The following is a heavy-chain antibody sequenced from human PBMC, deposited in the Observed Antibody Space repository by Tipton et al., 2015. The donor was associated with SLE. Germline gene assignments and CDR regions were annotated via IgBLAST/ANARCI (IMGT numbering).Heavy chain of an antibody. J-gene: IGHJ3*01. D-gene: IGHD5/OR15-5a*01. CDR3: ARERYGVFDV. CDR2: IYYSGST. Sequence: TLSLTCAVYGGSFSGYYWSWIRQPPGKGLEWIGYIYYSGSTNYNPPLKSRVSVSVDTSKNQFSLKLSSVTAADTAVYYCARERYGVFDVWGKGTMIIVSS. CDR1: GGSFSGYY. V-gene: IGHV4-59*01.